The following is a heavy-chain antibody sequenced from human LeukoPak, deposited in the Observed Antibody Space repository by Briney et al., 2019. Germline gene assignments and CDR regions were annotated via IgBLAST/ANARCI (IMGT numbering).Heavy chain of an antibody. Sequence: SETLSLTCAVSGDSFSSHCWTWIRQSPGTGLEWIGYISHIGRTNYNPSLKSRVTISIDTSKNQFSLKLRSVTAADTAVYYCARDLVTVTKGFDIWGQGTMVSVSS. CDR2: ISHIGRT. D-gene: IGHD4-17*01. V-gene: IGHV4-59*11. J-gene: IGHJ3*02. CDR1: GDSFSSHC. CDR3: ARDLVTVTKGFDI.